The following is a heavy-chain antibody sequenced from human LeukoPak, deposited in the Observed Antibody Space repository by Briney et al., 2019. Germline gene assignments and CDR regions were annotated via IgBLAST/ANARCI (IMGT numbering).Heavy chain of an antibody. Sequence: GGSLRLSCAASGFTFSSYAMHWVRQAPGKGLEYVSAISSNGGSTYYANSVKGRFTISRDNSKNTLYLQMGSLRAEDMAVYYCARGTGYSSSWFPTYYYYYMDVWGKGTTVTVSS. J-gene: IGHJ6*03. V-gene: IGHV3-64*01. D-gene: IGHD6-13*01. CDR3: ARGTGYSSSWFPTYYYYYMDV. CDR2: ISSNGGST. CDR1: GFTFSSYA.